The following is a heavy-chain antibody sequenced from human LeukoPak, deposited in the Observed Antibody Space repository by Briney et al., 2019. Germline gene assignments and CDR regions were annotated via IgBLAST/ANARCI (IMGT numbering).Heavy chain of an antibody. CDR3: AREWGMATIDY. J-gene: IGHJ4*02. V-gene: IGHV3-21*01. CDR2: ISSSSSYI. D-gene: IGHD5-24*01. CDR1: GFTFSSYS. Sequence: GGSLRLSCAASGFTFSSYSLNWVRQAPGKGLGWVSSISSSSSYIYYADSVKGRFTISRDNAKNSLYLQMNSLRAEDTAVYYCAREWGMATIDYWGQGTLVTVSS.